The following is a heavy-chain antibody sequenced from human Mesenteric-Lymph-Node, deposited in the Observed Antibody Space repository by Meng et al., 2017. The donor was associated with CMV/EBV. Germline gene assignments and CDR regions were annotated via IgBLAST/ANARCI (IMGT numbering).Heavy chain of an antibody. Sequence: GESLKISCAASGFTFSSYWMHWVRQAPGKGLEWVSAISGSGGSTYYADSVKGRFTISRDNSKNTLYLQMNSLRAEDTAVYYCAKDRDCSSTSCYTFDAFDIWGQGTMVTVSS. V-gene: IGHV3-23*01. CDR2: ISGSGGST. CDR3: AKDRDCSSTSCYTFDAFDI. J-gene: IGHJ3*02. D-gene: IGHD2-2*02. CDR1: GFTFSSYW.